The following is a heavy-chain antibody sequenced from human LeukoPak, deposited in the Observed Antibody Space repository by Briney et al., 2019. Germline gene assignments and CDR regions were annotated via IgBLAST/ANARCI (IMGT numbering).Heavy chain of an antibody. V-gene: IGHV3-7*01. D-gene: IGHD6-19*01. CDR3: AREGSVARFDY. CDR1: GFTFSSYW. CDR2: IKQDGSEK. J-gene: IGHJ4*02. Sequence: GGSPRLSCAASGFTFSSYWMNWVRQAPGKGLEWVANIKQDGSEKYYVDSVKGRFTLSRDNAKNSLYLQMNSLRAEDAAVYYCAREGSVARFDYWGQGTLVTVSS.